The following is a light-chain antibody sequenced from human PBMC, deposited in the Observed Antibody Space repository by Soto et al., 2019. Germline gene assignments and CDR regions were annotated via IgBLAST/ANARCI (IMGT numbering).Light chain of an antibody. CDR3: QQYSSAPQT. V-gene: IGKV1-27*01. J-gene: IGKJ1*01. CDR2: AAS. CDR1: QSISNF. Sequence: DIQMTQSPSSLSASVGDRVTITCRANQSISNFLAWYQQKPGQVPKLLMYAASTLHSGVPSRFSGSRSGTDFPLTISSLPPEDVATYYCQQYSSAPQTFGQGTKVEIK.